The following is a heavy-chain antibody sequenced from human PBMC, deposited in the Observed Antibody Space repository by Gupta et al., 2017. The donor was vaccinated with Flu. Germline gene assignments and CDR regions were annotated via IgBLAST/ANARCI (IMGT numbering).Heavy chain of an antibody. CDR1: GPIGSNY. CDR2: IDTNDTN. Sequence: GPIGSNYGSWVRQTAGKGLEWIGRIDTNDTNNYNPYLKTRGTMSVDTSKNQFSLRLTSVTAADTAMYFCARMDIRRGWCDPWGQGTRGAVST. CDR3: ARMDIRRGWCDP. D-gene: IGHD2-2*03. J-gene: IGHJ5*02. V-gene: IGHV4-59*10.